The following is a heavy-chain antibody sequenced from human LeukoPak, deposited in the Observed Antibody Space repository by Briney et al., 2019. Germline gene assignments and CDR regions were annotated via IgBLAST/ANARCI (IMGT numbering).Heavy chain of an antibody. V-gene: IGHV5-51*01. J-gene: IGHJ4*02. CDR1: GYSFTDHW. CDR3: ARQGDGYNRPFDY. D-gene: IGHD5-24*01. CDR2: IYPGDSDT. Sequence: GASLQISCKASGYSFTDHWIGWVRQLPGKGLEWMGIIYPGDSDTTYSPSFQGQVTFSADKSISTAYLQWSSLKASDTAIYYCARQGDGYNRPFDYWGQGTPVTVSS.